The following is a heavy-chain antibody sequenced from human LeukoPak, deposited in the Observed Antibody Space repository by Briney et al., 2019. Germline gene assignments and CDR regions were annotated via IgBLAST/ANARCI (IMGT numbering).Heavy chain of an antibody. CDR1: GGSISSSSYY. D-gene: IGHD3-10*01. CDR2: IYYSGST. V-gene: IGHV4-39*01. Sequence: PSETLSLTCTVSGGSISSSSYYWGWIRQPPGKGLEWIGSIYYSGSTYYNPSLKSRVTISVDTSKNQFSLKLSSVTAADTAVYYCARHSNKKGAINYYGSETTDYWGQGTLVTVSS. CDR3: ARHSNKKGAINYYGSETTDY. J-gene: IGHJ4*02.